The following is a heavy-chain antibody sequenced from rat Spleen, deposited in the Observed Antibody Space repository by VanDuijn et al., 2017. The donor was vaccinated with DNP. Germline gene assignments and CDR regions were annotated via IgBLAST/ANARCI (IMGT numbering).Heavy chain of an antibody. Sequence: EVKLVESGGGLVQPGNSLKLSCAASGFTFGDYAMAWVRQSPQKGLEWVATITSDGSNIYYPDSVRGRFTISRDDSKSVLYLQMDSLRSEDTATYYCTRGANWEGNWFAYWGQGTLVTVSS. CDR2: ITSDGSNI. J-gene: IGHJ3*01. D-gene: IGHD5-1*01. V-gene: IGHV5-17*01. CDR1: GFTFGDYA. CDR3: TRGANWEGNWFAY.